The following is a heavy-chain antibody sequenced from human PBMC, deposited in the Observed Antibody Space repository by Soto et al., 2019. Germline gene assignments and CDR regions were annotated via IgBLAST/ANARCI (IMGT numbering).Heavy chain of an antibody. V-gene: IGHV4-39*01. CDR2: IYYSGST. J-gene: IGHJ4*02. CDR3: ARLPRKWDLWTVRQY. D-gene: IGHD1-26*01. Sequence: PSETLSLTCTVSGGSISSSSYYWGWIRQPPGKGLEWIGSIYYSGSTYYNPSLKSRVTISVDTSKNQFSLKLSSVTAADTAVYYCARLPRKWDLWTVRQYWGQGTLVTVSS. CDR1: GGSISSSSYY.